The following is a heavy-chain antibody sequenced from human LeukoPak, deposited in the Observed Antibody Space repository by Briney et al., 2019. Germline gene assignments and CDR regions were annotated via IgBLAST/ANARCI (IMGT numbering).Heavy chain of an antibody. CDR1: GGSFSGYY. CDR2: INHSGST. D-gene: IGHD3-10*01. J-gene: IGHJ3*02. V-gene: IGHV4-34*01. CDR3: ARDSRGRITMVRGAYDAFDI. Sequence: SETLSLTCAVYGGSFSGYYWSWIRQPPGKGLEWIGEINHSGSTNYNPSLESRVTISVDTSKNQFSLKLSSVTAADTAVYYCARDSRGRITMVRGAYDAFDIWGQATMVTVSS.